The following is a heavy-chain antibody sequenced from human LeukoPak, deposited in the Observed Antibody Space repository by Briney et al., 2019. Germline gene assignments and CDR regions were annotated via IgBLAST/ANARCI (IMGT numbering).Heavy chain of an antibody. CDR3: QGGRF. CDR2: IKSKTDGGTT. Sequence: PGGSLRLSCSASGFTFTNAWMSWVRQAPGKGLEWVGRIKSKTDGGTTDYAAPVKGRFSISRDDSKNTLYLQMNSLESEDTAVYYCQGGRFWGQGTLVTVSS. J-gene: IGHJ4*02. CDR1: GFTFTNAW. V-gene: IGHV3-15*01. D-gene: IGHD1-26*01.